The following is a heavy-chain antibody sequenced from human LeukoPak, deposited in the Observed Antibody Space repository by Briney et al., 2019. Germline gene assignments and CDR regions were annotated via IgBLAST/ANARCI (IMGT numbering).Heavy chain of an antibody. V-gene: IGHV3-53*01. J-gene: IGHJ4*02. D-gene: IGHD3-3*01. CDR3: AKETNYDFWSGYYPLFDY. Sequence: TGGSLRLSCAASGFTVSSNYMSWVRQAPGKGLEWVSVIYSGGSTYYADSVKGRFTISRDNSKNTLYLQMNSLRAEDTAVYYCAKETNYDFWSGYYPLFDYWGQGTLVTVSS. CDR2: IYSGGST. CDR1: GFTVSSNY.